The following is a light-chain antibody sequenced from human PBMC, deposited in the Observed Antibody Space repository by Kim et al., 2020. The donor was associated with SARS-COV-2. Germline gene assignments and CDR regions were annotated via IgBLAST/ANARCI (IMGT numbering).Light chain of an antibody. V-gene: IGKV3-15*01. J-gene: IGKJ2*01. Sequence: LSVSTGESATLTCSASQSVSSILAWYQQKPEQAPRLLIYGASTRATGIPTSFSGSGCGTEFTLTISRLQYEDFAVYYCQQYNNWDTFGQGTKLEI. CDR1: QSVSSI. CDR3: QQYNNWDT. CDR2: GAS.